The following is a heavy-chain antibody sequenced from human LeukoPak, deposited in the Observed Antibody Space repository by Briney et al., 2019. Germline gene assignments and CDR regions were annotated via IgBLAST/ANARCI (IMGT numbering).Heavy chain of an antibody. J-gene: IGHJ4*02. CDR3: ARDPNRIAVAGTLASYDY. CDR2: ISSSSSYI. Sequence: GGSLRLSCAASGFTFSSYSMNWVRQAPGKGLEWVSSISSSSSYIYYADSVKGRFTISRDNAKNSLYLQMNSLRAEDTAVYYCARDPNRIAVAGTLASYDYWGQGTLVTVSS. D-gene: IGHD6-19*01. CDR1: GFTFSSYS. V-gene: IGHV3-21*01.